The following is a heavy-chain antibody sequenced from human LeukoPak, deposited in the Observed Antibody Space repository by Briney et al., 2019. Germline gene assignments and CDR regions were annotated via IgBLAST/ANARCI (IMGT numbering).Heavy chain of an antibody. V-gene: IGHV3-7*03. CDR2: IKQEGSEK. CDR3: ARVSSGYYLDY. J-gene: IGHJ4*02. CDR1: KFTFSNYW. D-gene: IGHD3-22*01. Sequence: GGSLRLSCAASKFTFSNYWMSWVRQAPGKGLEWVANIKQEGSEKYHVDSVKGRFTISRDNAKNSLYLQMNSLRAEDTAVYFCARVSSGYYLDYWGQGTLVTVSS.